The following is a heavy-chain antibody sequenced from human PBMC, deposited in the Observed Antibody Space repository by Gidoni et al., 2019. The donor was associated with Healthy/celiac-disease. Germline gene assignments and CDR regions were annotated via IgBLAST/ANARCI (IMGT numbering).Heavy chain of an antibody. V-gene: IGHV3-21*01. CDR2: ISSSSSYI. Sequence: EVQLVESGGGLVKPGGSLRRSCEASGFSFSSYSMNWVRQAPGKGLEWVSSISSSSSYIYYADSVKGRFTISRDNAKNSLYLQMNSLRAEDTAVYYCARGGITIFGVFSRPWGQGTLVTVSS. D-gene: IGHD3-3*01. CDR1: GFSFSSYS. J-gene: IGHJ4*02. CDR3: ARGGITIFGVFSRP.